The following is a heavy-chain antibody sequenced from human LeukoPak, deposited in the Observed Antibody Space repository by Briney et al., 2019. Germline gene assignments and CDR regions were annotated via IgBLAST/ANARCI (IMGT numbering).Heavy chain of an antibody. CDR3: ARSPWADAFDI. Sequence: GGSLRLSCAASGFTVSSNYMSWVRQAPGKGLEWVSVIYSGGSTYYADSVKGRFPISRDNSKNTLYLQMNSLRAEDTAVYYCARSPWADAFDIWGQGTMVTVSS. D-gene: IGHD7-27*01. CDR1: GFTVSSNY. CDR2: IYSGGST. J-gene: IGHJ3*02. V-gene: IGHV3-66*01.